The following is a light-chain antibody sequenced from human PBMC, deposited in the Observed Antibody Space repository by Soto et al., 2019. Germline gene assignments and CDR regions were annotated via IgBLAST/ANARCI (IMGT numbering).Light chain of an antibody. CDR2: SAS. Sequence: DIQVTQSPSSLSASVGDRVTITCLASQSISNFLNWYQQKPGKAPKLLIRSASSLQSGVPSRFSGSGSGTDFTLSITSLQPEDFATYYCQQSYGAPITFGQGTRLEIK. V-gene: IGKV1-39*01. CDR1: QSISNF. CDR3: QQSYGAPIT. J-gene: IGKJ5*01.